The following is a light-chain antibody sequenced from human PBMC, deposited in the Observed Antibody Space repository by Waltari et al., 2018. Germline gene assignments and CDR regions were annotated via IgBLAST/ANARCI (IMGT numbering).Light chain of an antibody. CDR2: DVN. V-gene: IGLV2-11*01. Sequence: QSALTQPRPVSGSPGQSATISCTGTSSDVGGYTSVSWYQQRPGKAPKVMIYDVNKRPSGVPDRFSGSKSGNTASLTISGLQAEDEADYYCCSYAGSYVYVFGTGTKVSVL. CDR3: CSYAGSYVYV. J-gene: IGLJ1*01. CDR1: SSDVGGYTS.